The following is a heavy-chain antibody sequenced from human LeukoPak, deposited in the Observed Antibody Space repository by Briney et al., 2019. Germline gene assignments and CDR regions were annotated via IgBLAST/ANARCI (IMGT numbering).Heavy chain of an antibody. V-gene: IGHV3-7*01. Sequence: PGGSLRLSCAASGFTFSSYWMTWVRQAPGRGLEWVASIKQDGSEKYYVDSVKGRFTISRDNVKNSLYLQMNSLRAEDTAVYYCARDRTFASWGQGTLVTVSS. CDR2: IKQDGSEK. CDR3: ARDRTFAS. J-gene: IGHJ4*02. D-gene: IGHD3-16*01. CDR1: GFTFSSYW.